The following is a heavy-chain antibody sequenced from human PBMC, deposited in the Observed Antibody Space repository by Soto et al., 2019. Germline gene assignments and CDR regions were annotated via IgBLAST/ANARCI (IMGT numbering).Heavy chain of an antibody. CDR3: ARDPLLRLAVAGGLDY. V-gene: IGHV3-33*01. CDR1: GFTFSSYG. Sequence: QVQLVESGGGVVQPGRSLRLSCAASGFTFSSYGMHWVRQAPGKGLEWVAVIWYDGSNKYYADSVKGRFTISRDNSKNTLYLQMNSLRAEDTAVYYCARDPLLRLAVAGGLDYWGQGTLVTVSS. J-gene: IGHJ4*02. D-gene: IGHD6-19*01. CDR2: IWYDGSNK.